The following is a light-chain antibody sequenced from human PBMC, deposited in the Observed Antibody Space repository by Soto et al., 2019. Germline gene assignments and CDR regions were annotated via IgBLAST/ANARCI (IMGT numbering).Light chain of an antibody. CDR2: TTN. V-gene: IGLV1-44*01. J-gene: IGLJ1*01. Sequence: QSVLTQPHSASGTPGQRVTLSCSGSSSNIGTSSVHWFQQLPGTAPKLLISTTNQRPSGVPERFSGSKSGTSASLAISGLQSEDEADYYCAAWDDSLNGPVSGAGTRVTVL. CDR1: SSNIGTSS. CDR3: AAWDDSLNGPV.